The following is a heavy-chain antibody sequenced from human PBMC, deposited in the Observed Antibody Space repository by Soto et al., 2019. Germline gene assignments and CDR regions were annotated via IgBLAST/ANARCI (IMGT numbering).Heavy chain of an antibody. D-gene: IGHD3-9*01. Sequence: GGSLRLSCAASGFTFSSYGMHWVRQAPGKGLEWVAVISYDGSNKYYADSVKGRFTISRDNSKNTLYLQMNSLRAEDTAVYYCAKDPPPTYDILTGYYYYYYYGMDVWGQGTTVTVSS. J-gene: IGHJ6*02. V-gene: IGHV3-30*18. CDR2: ISYDGSNK. CDR3: AKDPPPTYDILTGYYYYYYYGMDV. CDR1: GFTFSSYG.